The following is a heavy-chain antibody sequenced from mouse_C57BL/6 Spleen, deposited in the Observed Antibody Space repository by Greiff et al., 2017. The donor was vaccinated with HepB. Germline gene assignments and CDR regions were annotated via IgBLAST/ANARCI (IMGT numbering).Heavy chain of an antibody. CDR3: ARDTLNYYGSSYWYFDV. CDR2: INYDGSST. V-gene: IGHV5-16*01. J-gene: IGHJ1*03. Sequence: EVQVVESEGGLVQPGSSMKLSCTASGFTFSDYYMAWVRQVPEKGLEWVANINYDGSSTYYLDSLKSRFIISRDNAKNILYLQMSSLKSEDTATYYCARDTLNYYGSSYWYFDVWGTGTTVTVSS. CDR1: GFTFSDYY. D-gene: IGHD1-1*01.